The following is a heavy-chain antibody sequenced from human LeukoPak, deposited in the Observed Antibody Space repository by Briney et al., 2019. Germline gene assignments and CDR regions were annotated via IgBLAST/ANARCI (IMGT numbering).Heavy chain of an antibody. J-gene: IGHJ1*01. Sequence: PGGSLRLSCAASGFGFNSFNMHWVRQAPGKGLEWVSSINHSGTGYIYYADSVRGRFIISRDNAMDSLYLQMNSLRAEDTAVYYCVRGGPNYYDSSGEYLTYFQNWGQGTPVTVSS. D-gene: IGHD3-22*01. CDR2: INHSGTGYI. V-gene: IGHV3-21*06. CDR1: GFGFNSFN. CDR3: VRGGPNYYDSSGEYLTYFQN.